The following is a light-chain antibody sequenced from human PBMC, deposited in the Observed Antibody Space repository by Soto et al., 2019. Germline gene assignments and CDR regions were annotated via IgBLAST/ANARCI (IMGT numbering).Light chain of an antibody. CDR2: GNS. CDR1: SSNIGAGYD. V-gene: IGLV1-40*01. CDR3: QSYDSSLRGRV. J-gene: IGLJ3*02. Sequence: QSVLTQPPSVSGAPGQRVTISCTGSSSNIGAGYDVHWYQQLPGTAPKLLIYGNSNRPSGVPDRFSGSKSGTSASLAITGLQAEDDADYYSQSYDSSLRGRVFGGGTKLTVL.